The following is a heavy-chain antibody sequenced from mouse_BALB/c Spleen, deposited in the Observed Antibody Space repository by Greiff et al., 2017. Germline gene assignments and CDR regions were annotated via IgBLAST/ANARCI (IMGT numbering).Heavy chain of an antibody. D-gene: IGHD1-2*01. Sequence: EVKLVESGGGLVKPGGSLKLSCAASGFAFSSYYMSWVRQTPEKRLEWVAYISSGGGSTYYPDTVKGRFTISRDNAKNTLYLQMSSLKSEDTAMYYCARKGALLPLDAMEYWGQGTSVTVSS. CDR1: GFAFSSYY. CDR2: ISSGGGST. J-gene: IGHJ4*01. CDR3: ARKGALLPLDAMEY. V-gene: IGHV5-12-1*01.